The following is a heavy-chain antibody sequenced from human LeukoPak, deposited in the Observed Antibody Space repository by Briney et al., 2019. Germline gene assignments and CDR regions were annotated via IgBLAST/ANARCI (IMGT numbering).Heavy chain of an antibody. CDR2: IWYDGSNK. D-gene: IGHD2-21*02. CDR1: GFTFSSYG. CDR3: AREGRVYCGGDCYADY. V-gene: IGHV3-33*07. J-gene: IGHJ4*02. Sequence: GRSLRLSCAASGFTFSSYGMYWVRQAPGKGLEWVAVIWYDGSNKYYADSVKGRFTISRDPSKNTLYLQMNSLRVEDTAVYYCAREGRVYCGGDCYADYWGQGTLVTVSS.